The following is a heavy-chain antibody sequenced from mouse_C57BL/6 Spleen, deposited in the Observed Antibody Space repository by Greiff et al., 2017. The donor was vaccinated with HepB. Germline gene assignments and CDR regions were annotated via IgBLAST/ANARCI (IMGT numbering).Heavy chain of an antibody. CDR2: ISGGGGNT. Sequence: EVKLVESGGGLVKPGGSLKLSCAASGFTFSSYTMSWVRQTPEKRLEWVATISGGGGNTYYPDSVKGRFTISRDNAKNTLYLQMISLRSEDTALYYCAIRGNYVPHYFDYWGQGTTLTVSS. CDR3: AIRGNYVPHYFDY. V-gene: IGHV5-9*01. J-gene: IGHJ2*01. D-gene: IGHD2-1*01. CDR1: GFTFSSYT.